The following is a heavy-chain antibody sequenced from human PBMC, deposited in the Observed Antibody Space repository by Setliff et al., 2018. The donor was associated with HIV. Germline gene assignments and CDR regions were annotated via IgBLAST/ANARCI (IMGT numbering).Heavy chain of an antibody. Sequence: SETLSLTCTVSGGSISSYYWSWIRQPPGKGLEWIGYIHYTGSTTYNPSLKSRVTISVDTSKNQFSLKLSSVTAADTAVYYCARDLYTYYNFWSGYGEDYYYYMDVWGKGTTVTVSS. J-gene: IGHJ6*03. CDR2: IHYTGST. CDR3: ARDLYTYYNFWSGYGEDYYYYMDV. D-gene: IGHD3-3*01. V-gene: IGHV4-59*12. CDR1: GGSISSYY.